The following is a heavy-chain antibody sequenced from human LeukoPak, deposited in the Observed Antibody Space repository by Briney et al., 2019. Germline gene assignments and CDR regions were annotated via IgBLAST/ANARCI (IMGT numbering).Heavy chain of an antibody. V-gene: IGHV4-39*01. D-gene: IGHD3-10*01. CDR2: INYSGST. CDR3: ARYVVYGAGKYYFDY. CDR1: GCPFSNTTYY. J-gene: IGHJ4*02. Sequence: SSDTLSLTCTVPGCPFSNTTYYWSWIRQPPGKGLEWTSSINYSGSTYYNPSLKSQVATSVDTSENQFYMKLSSVTAADTAVYYCARYVVYGAGKYYFDYWGQGTLVTVSS.